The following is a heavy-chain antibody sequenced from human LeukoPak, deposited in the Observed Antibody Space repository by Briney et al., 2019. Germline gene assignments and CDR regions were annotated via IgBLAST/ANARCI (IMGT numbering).Heavy chain of an antibody. CDR2: IIPIFGTA. D-gene: IGHD2-21*02. Sequence: SVKVSCKASGGTFSSYAISWVRQAPGQGLEWMGGIIPIFGTANYAQKFQGRVTITADESTSTAYMELSSLRSEVTAVYYCASNIVVVTATYFDYWGQGTLVTVSS. CDR1: GGTFSSYA. V-gene: IGHV1-69*13. J-gene: IGHJ4*02. CDR3: ASNIVVVTATYFDY.